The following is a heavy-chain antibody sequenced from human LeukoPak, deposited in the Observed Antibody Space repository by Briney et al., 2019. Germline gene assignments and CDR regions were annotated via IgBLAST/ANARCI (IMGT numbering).Heavy chain of an antibody. CDR2: IYYSGST. Sequence: PSETLSLTCTVSGGSISSYYWSWIRQPPGKGLEWIGDIYYSGSTNYNPSLKSRVPISVDTSKNQFSLKLSSVTAPDTAVYYCARAVPKYSGSYFWPFAYWRQGTLVTVSS. CDR3: ARAVPKYSGSYFWPFAY. D-gene: IGHD1-26*01. CDR1: GGSISSYY. J-gene: IGHJ4*02. V-gene: IGHV4-59*01.